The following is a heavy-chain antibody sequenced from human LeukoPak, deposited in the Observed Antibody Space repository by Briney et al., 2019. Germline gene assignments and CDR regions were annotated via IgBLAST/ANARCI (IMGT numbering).Heavy chain of an antibody. V-gene: IGHV4-59*01. J-gene: IGHJ4*02. CDR1: GGSISSYY. Sequence: PSETLSLTCTVSGGSISSYYWSWIRQPPGKGLEWIGYIYYRGSTNYNPSLKSRVTISVDTSKNQISLKLSSVTAADTAVYYCAIQGYNSYFDYWGQGTLVTVSS. D-gene: IGHD5-24*01. CDR3: AIQGYNSYFDY. CDR2: IYYRGST.